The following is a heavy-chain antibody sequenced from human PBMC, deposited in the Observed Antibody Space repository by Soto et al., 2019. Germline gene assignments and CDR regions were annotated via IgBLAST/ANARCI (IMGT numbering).Heavy chain of an antibody. Sequence: QVQLVESGGGVVQPGRSLRLSCAASGFTFSSYAMHWVRQAPGKGLEWVAVISYDGSNKYYADSVKGRFTISRDNSKNTLYLQMNSLRAEDTAVYYCARSGNNLNRADYDSSGYPDYWGQGTLVTVSS. V-gene: IGHV3-30-3*01. CDR3: ARSGNNLNRADYDSSGYPDY. CDR1: GFTFSSYA. D-gene: IGHD3-22*01. J-gene: IGHJ4*02. CDR2: ISYDGSNK.